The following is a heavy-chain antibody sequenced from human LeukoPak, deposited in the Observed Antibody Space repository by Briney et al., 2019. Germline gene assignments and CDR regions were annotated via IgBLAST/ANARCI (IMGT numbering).Heavy chain of an antibody. CDR2: ISSGSGSA. Sequence: GGSLRLSCVGSGFTFSKYSMNWVRQAPGKGLEWVSSISSGSGSASYGDSSRGRFSISRDNAWSSVSLQMNSLRVEDTAVYYCARADCSGGSCRLDFWGQGTPVTVSS. V-gene: IGHV3-21*06. CDR3: ARADCSGGSCRLDF. D-gene: IGHD2-15*01. CDR1: GFTFSKYS. J-gene: IGHJ4*02.